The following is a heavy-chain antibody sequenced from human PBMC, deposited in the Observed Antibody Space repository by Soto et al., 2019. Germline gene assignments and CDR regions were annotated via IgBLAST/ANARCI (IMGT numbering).Heavy chain of an antibody. CDR2: IKQDGSEK. V-gene: IGHV3-7*01. D-gene: IGHD3-3*01. J-gene: IGHJ5*02. CDR3: ARYYDFWSGFLPRPNWFDP. CDR1: GFTFSSYW. Sequence: PGGSLRLSCAASGFTFSSYWMSWVRQAPGKGLEWVANIKQDGSEKYYVDSVKGRFTISRDNAKNSLYLQMNSLRAEDTAVYYFARYYDFWSGFLPRPNWFDPWGQGTLVTVSS.